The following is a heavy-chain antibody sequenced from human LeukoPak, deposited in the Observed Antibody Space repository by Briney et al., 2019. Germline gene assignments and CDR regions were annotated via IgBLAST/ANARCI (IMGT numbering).Heavy chain of an antibody. D-gene: IGHD3-10*01. J-gene: IGHJ4*02. CDR2: VKSGSAGETT. CDR3: TLIQGWGSGSYYRDF. Sequence: PGGSLRLSCAASGFSISNDWMSWVRQAPGKGLEWVARVKSGSAGETTDYAAPVKGRFTISRDDSKNTLYLQMNSLKTEDTAVYYCTLIQGWGSGSYYRDFWGQGTLVTVSS. CDR1: GFSISNDW. V-gene: IGHV3-15*01.